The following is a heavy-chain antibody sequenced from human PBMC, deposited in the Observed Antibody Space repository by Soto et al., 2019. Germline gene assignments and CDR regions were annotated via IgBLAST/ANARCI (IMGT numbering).Heavy chain of an antibody. D-gene: IGHD3-22*01. J-gene: IGHJ4*02. V-gene: IGHV4-59*01. CDR1: GGTISSYY. CDR3: AREFPGFYDSSGYFGPLDY. CDR2: IHNSGST. Sequence: SETLSLTCSVSGGTISSYYWSWIRPPTGKGLEWIGYIHNSGSTNYNPSLKSRVTISVDTSKNQFSLKLSSVTAADTAVYYCAREFPGFYDSSGYFGPLDYWGQGTLVTVSS.